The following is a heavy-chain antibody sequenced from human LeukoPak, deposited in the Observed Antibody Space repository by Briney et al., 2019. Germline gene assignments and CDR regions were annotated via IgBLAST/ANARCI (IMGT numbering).Heavy chain of an antibody. CDR2: SDPEDGET. CDR1: GYSLTELS. D-gene: IGHD3-22*01. Sequence: ASVKVSCKVSGYSLTELSMHWVRQAPGKGLEWMGGSDPEDGETIYTQKFQGRVTMTEDTSTDTAYMELSSLRSEDTAVYYCATRYYDSSSSIDRWGQGTLVTVSS. V-gene: IGHV1-24*01. J-gene: IGHJ5*02. CDR3: ATRYYDSSSSIDR.